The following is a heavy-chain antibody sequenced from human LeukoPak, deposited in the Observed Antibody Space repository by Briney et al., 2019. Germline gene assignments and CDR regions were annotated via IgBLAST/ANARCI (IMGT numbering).Heavy chain of an antibody. D-gene: IGHD5-18*01. CDR3: AKVSWIKLWSEADFDY. CDR2: IGSSGSTV. Sequence: QPGGPLRLSCAASGFTFSAYEMNWVRQAPGKGLEWVSYIGSSGSTVYYADSVKGRFTISRDNSKNTLYLQMNSLRAEDTAVYYCAKVSWIKLWSEADFDYWGQGTLVTVSS. V-gene: IGHV3-48*03. CDR1: GFTFSAYE. J-gene: IGHJ4*02.